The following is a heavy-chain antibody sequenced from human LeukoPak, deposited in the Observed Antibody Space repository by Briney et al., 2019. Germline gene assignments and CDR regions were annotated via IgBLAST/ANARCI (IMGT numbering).Heavy chain of an antibody. CDR1: GFTFSSYW. CDR2: IKQDGSEK. J-gene: IGHJ6*03. Sequence: GGSLRLSCAASGFTFSSYWMSWVRQAPGKGLEWVANIKQDGSEKYYVDSVKGRFTISRDNAKNSLYLQMNSLRAEDTAVYYCAREAYDYDTSGYYDNYYYHYMDVWGKGTTVTVSS. CDR3: AREAYDYDTSGYYDNYYYHYMDV. V-gene: IGHV3-7*01. D-gene: IGHD3-22*01.